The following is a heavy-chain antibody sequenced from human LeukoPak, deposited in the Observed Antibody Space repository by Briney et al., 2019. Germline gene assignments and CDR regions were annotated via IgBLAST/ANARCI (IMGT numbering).Heavy chain of an antibody. CDR3: VAGVALDY. V-gene: IGHV3-11*01. J-gene: IGHJ4*02. CDR1: GLNFSAYY. D-gene: IGHD3-3*01. CDR2: ISKTGTTI. Sequence: PGGSLRLSCVASGLNFSAYYMTWIRWAPGNGLEAPGKGLEWLSHISKTGTTIYYADSVKGRFTISRDNAKSSLYLHMTSLRAEDTAVYYCVAGVALDYWGQGALVIVSS.